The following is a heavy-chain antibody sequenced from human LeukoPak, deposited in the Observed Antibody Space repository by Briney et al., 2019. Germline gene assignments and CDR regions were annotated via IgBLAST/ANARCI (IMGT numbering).Heavy chain of an antibody. CDR1: GFTVSSSY. J-gene: IGHJ4*02. CDR3: AKGCNYAYEY. D-gene: IGHD5-18*01. CDR2: IYSGGST. V-gene: IGHV3-53*01. Sequence: PGGSLRLSCAASGFTVSSSYMSWVRQAPGKGLEWVSLIYSGGSTYYAASLKGRFTISRDNSKNTLYLQMNSLRPEDTAVYYCAKGCNYAYEYWGQGTLVTVSS.